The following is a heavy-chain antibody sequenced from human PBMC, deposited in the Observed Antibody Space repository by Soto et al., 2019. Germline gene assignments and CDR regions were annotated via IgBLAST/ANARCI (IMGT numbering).Heavy chain of an antibody. Sequence: CKSSGYTFTSYTMHWVRQAPGQRLEWMGWINAGNGNTKYSQKFQGRVTITRDTSASTAYMELSSLRSEDTAVYYCAREGIIAVAPGGWFDPWGQGTLVTVSS. J-gene: IGHJ5*02. D-gene: IGHD6-19*01. V-gene: IGHV1-3*01. CDR1: GYTFTSYT. CDR2: INAGNGNT. CDR3: AREGIIAVAPGGWFDP.